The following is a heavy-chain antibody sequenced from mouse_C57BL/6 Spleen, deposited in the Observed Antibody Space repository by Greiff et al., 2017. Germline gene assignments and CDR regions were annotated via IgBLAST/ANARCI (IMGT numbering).Heavy chain of an antibody. CDR3: AREGGYGSSYEYFDV. CDR2: INPYNGGT. Sequence: VQLKESGPVLVKPGASVKMSCKASGYTFTDYYMNWVKQSHGKSLEWIGVINPYNGGTSYNQKFKGKATLTVDKSSSTAYMELNSLTSEDSAVYYCAREGGYGSSYEYFDVWGTGTTVTVSS. D-gene: IGHD1-1*01. V-gene: IGHV1-19*01. CDR1: GYTFTDYY. J-gene: IGHJ1*03.